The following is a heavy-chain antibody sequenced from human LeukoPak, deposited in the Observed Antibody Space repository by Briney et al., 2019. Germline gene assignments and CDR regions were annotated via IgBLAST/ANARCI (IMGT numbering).Heavy chain of an antibody. D-gene: IGHD2-15*01. V-gene: IGHV1-2*06. CDR1: GSTFTGYY. CDR3: ARVQCSGGSCYSGY. Sequence: GASVKVSCKASGSTFTGYYMHWVRQAPGQGLEWMGRINPNSGGTNYAQKFQGRVTMTRDTSISTAYMELSRLRSDDTAVYYCARVQCSGGSCYSGYWGQGTLVTVSS. J-gene: IGHJ4*02. CDR2: INPNSGGT.